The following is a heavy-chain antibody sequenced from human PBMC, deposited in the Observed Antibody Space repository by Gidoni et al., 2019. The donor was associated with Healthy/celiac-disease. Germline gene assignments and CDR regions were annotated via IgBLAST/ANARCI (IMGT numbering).Heavy chain of an antibody. Sequence: EVQLVESGGGLVKPGGSLRRSCAASGFPFSSYSMNWVRQAPGKGLEWVSPISSSISYIYYAGSVKDRFTISRDNAMYSLYLQMTSLRAEDTAVYYCAGDDSGVIVDMVAAMGGDVWGQGTTVTVSS. CDR1: GFPFSSYS. V-gene: IGHV3-21*01. CDR2: ISSSISYI. D-gene: IGHD5-12*01. J-gene: IGHJ6*02. CDR3: AGDDSGVIVDMVAAMGGDV.